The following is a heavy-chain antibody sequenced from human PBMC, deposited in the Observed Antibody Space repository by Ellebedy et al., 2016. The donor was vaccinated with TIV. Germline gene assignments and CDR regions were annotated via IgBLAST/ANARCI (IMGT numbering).Heavy chain of an antibody. CDR1: GFTVSSNY. D-gene: IGHD3-9*01. J-gene: IGHJ4*02. CDR2: IYSGGST. V-gene: IGHV3-66*01. Sequence: GESLKISCAASGFTVSSNYMSWVRQAPGKGLEWVSVIYSGGSTYYADSVKGRFTISRDNSKNTLYLQMNSLRAEDTAVYYCAREGVFDWLLCLDYWGQGTLVTVSS. CDR3: AREGVFDWLLCLDY.